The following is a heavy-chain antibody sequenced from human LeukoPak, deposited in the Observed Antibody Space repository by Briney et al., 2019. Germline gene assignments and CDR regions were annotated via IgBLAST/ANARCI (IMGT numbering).Heavy chain of an antibody. CDR1: RFTVSSNY. CDR2: IYSGGST. J-gene: IGHJ4*02. Sequence: GGSLRLSCAASRFTVSSNYMSWVRQAPGKGLEWVSVIYSGGSTYYADSVKGRFTISRDNSRNTLYLRMNNLRADETAVYYCAKDLGKYSTSWSDYWGQGTLVIVSS. D-gene: IGHD6-13*01. V-gene: IGHV3-66*02. CDR3: AKDLGKYSTSWSDY.